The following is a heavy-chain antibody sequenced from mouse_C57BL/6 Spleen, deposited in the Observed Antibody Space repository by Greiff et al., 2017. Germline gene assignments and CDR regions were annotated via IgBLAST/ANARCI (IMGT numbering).Heavy chain of an antibody. V-gene: IGHV1-19*01. D-gene: IGHD2-12*01. CDR1: GYTFTDYY. CDR3: ARGNDGFAY. J-gene: IGHJ3*01. CDR2: INPYHGGT. Sequence: VQLQQSGPVLVKPGASVKMSCKASGYTFTDYYMNWVKQSHGKSLEWIGVINPYHGGTSYNQKFKGKATLTVDKSSSTTYMELNSLTSEDSAVYDCARGNDGFAYWGQGTLVTVSA.